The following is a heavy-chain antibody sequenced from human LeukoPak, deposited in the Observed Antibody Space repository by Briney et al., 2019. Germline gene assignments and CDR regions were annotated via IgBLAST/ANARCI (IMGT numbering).Heavy chain of an antibody. J-gene: IGHJ6*03. D-gene: IGHD5-24*01. Sequence: ASVKVSCKASGGTFSSYAISWVRQAPGQGLEWMGGIIPIFGTTNYAQKFQGRVTITADKSTSTAYMELSSLRSEDTAVYYCASGPREMATIFHYYYYMDVWGKGTTVTISS. CDR3: ASGPREMATIFHYYYYMDV. CDR1: GGTFSSYA. V-gene: IGHV1-69*06. CDR2: IIPIFGTT.